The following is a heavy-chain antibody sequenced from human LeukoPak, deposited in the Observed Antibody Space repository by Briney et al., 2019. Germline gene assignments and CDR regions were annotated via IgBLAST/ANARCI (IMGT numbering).Heavy chain of an antibody. Sequence: ASVKVSCKASGYTFTGYYMHWVRQAPGQGLEWMGWINPNSGGTNYAQKFQGRVTMTRDTSISTAYMELSRLRSDDTAVYYCARVTQQLDGVDAFDIWGQGTMVTVSS. CDR2: INPNSGGT. D-gene: IGHD6-13*01. J-gene: IGHJ3*02. CDR1: GYTFTGYY. V-gene: IGHV1-2*02. CDR3: ARVTQQLDGVDAFDI.